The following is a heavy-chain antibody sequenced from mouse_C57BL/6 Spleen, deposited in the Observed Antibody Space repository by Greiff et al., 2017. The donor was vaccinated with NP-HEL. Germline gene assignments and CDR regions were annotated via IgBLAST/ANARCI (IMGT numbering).Heavy chain of an antibody. CDR2: ISSGGSYT. Sequence: EVKLMESGGDLVKPGGSLKLSCAASGFTFSSYGMSWVRQTPDKRLECVATISSGGSYTYYPDSVKGRFTISRDNAKNTLYRQMSSLKYDDTAKYYCARQNYCGSSSRLDYWGQGTTLTVSS. CDR3: ARQNYCGSSSRLDY. CDR1: GFTFSSYG. V-gene: IGHV5-6*01. D-gene: IGHD1-1*01. J-gene: IGHJ2*01.